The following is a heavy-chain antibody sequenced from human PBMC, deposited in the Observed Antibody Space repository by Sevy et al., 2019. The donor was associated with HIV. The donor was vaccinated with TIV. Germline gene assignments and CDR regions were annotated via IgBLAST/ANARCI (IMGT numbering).Heavy chain of an antibody. CDR2: ISGSGGST. J-gene: IGHJ6*02. V-gene: IGHV3-23*01. CDR3: AKDRPDSSGYYYLVSYYYYYGMDV. Sequence: GGSLRLSCAASGFTFSSYAKSWVRQAPGKGLEWVSAISGSGGSTYYADSVKGRFTISRDNSKNTLYLQMNSLRAEDTAVYYCAKDRPDSSGYYYLVSYYYYYGMDVWGQGTTVTVSS. CDR1: GFTFSSYA. D-gene: IGHD3-22*01.